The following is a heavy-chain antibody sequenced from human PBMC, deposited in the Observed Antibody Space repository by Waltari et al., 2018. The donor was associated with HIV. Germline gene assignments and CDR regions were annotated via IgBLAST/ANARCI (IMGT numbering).Heavy chain of an antibody. D-gene: IGHD3-9*01. CDR1: GYTLTELS. CDR2: FDPEDGET. V-gene: IGHV1-24*01. CDR3: AAQILTGSFLVIYYYYGMDV. J-gene: IGHJ6*02. Sequence: QVQLVQSGAEVKKPGASVKVSCKVSGYTLTELSMHWVRQAPGKGLEWMGGFDPEDGETIYAQKFQGRVTMTEDTSTDTAYMELSSLRSEDTAVYYCAAQILTGSFLVIYYYYGMDVWGQGTTVTVSS.